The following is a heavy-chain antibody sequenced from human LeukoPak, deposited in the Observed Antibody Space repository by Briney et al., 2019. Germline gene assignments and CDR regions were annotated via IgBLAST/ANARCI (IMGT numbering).Heavy chain of an antibody. CDR2: INGDGRNI. D-gene: IGHD2-2*01. V-gene: IGHV3-74*01. J-gene: IGHJ6*03. CDR1: GFTFSSYW. CDR3: ARAEDIVVVPAAPNFYYYYMDV. Sequence: GGSLRLPCVASGFTFSSYWMHWVRQDPRKGLVWVSRINGDGRNINYADSVRGRFTISRDNAKNSLYLQMNSLRAEDTAVYYCARAEDIVVVPAAPNFYYYYMDVWGKGTTVTVSS.